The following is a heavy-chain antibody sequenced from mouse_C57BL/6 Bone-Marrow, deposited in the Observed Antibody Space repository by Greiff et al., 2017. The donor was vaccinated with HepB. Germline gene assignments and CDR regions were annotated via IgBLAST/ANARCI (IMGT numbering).Heavy chain of an antibody. D-gene: IGHD1-1*01. CDR1: GFTFSSYA. CDR2: ISDGGSYT. CDR3: AIDCYYGSSWFAY. J-gene: IGHJ3*01. V-gene: IGHV5-4*01. Sequence: EVQGVESGGGLVKPGGSLKLSCAASGFTFSSYAMSWVRQTPEKRLEWVATISDGGSYTYYPDNVKGRFTISRDNAKNNLYLQMSHLKSEDTAMYYCAIDCYYGSSWFAYWGQGTLVTVSA.